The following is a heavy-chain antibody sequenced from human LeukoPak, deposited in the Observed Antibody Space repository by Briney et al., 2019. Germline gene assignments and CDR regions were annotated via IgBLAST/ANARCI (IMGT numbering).Heavy chain of an antibody. J-gene: IGHJ4*02. CDR1: GGSISSSNW. Sequence: SGTLSLTCAVSGGSISSSNWWSWVRQPPGKGLEWIGEIYHSGNTNYNPSLKSRVTISVDKSKNQSSLKLSSVTAADTAVYYCARGDLFYYGSGSLDYWGQGTLVTVSS. CDR2: IYHSGNT. D-gene: IGHD3-10*01. V-gene: IGHV4-4*02. CDR3: ARGDLFYYGSGSLDY.